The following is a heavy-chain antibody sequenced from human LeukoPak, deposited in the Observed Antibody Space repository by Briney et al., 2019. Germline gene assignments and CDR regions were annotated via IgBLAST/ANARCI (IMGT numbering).Heavy chain of an antibody. J-gene: IGHJ5*02. D-gene: IGHD3-22*01. CDR3: ARHFVETYYYDSSGYLGWFDP. V-gene: IGHV4-38-2*02. CDR1: GYSISSGYY. Sequence: SETLSLTCTVSGYSISSGYYWGWIRQPPGKGLEWIGSIYHSGRTFYNPSLKSRVTISVDTSKNQFSLKLSSVTAADTAVYYCARHFVETYYYDSSGYLGWFDPWGQGTPVTVSS. CDR2: IYHSGRT.